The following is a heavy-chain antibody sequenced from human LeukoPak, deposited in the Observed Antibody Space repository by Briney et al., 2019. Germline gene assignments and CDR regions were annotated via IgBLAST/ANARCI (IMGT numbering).Heavy chain of an antibody. CDR3: ARSLDPYCSGGSCYSDFDH. Sequence: SGPTLVKPTQTLTLPCTFSGFSLSTSGVGVGWIRQPPGKALEWLALIYWNEDKRYSPSLKSRLTITKDTSKNQVVLTMNNMDPADTATYYCARSLDPYCSGGSCYSDFDHWGQGTLVTVSS. J-gene: IGHJ4*02. CDR2: IYWNEDK. D-gene: IGHD2-15*01. V-gene: IGHV2-5*01. CDR1: GFSLSTSGVG.